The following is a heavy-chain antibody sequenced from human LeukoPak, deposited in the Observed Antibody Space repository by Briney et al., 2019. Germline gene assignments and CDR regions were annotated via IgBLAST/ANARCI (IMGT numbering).Heavy chain of an antibody. V-gene: IGHV3-23*01. CDR2: ISGSGGST. CDR3: AKRTIQLWSSGFDY. D-gene: IGHD5-18*01. J-gene: IGHJ4*02. Sequence: GGSLRLSCAASGFTFSSYGMSWVRQAPGKGLEWVSAISGSGGSTYYADSVKGRFTISRDNSKNTLYLQMNSLRAEDTAVYYCAKRTIQLWSSGFDYWGQGTLVTVSS. CDR1: GFTFSSYG.